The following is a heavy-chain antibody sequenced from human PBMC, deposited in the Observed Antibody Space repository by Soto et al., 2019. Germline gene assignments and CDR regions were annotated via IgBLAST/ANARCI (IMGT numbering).Heavy chain of an antibody. D-gene: IGHD2-2*03. CDR1: GYTFTDYD. V-gene: IGHV1-8*01. CDR3: EVTTGY. CDR2: VSPDSGNS. J-gene: IGHJ4*02. Sequence: QVQVVQSRAEVKKPGASVKVSCKTSGYTFTDYDINWVRQAPGQGLEWMGWVSPDSGNSGYAKQXXGXINMTRDTSISTVYMELNSLTSEDTAVYYCEVTTGYWGQGTMVTVSS.